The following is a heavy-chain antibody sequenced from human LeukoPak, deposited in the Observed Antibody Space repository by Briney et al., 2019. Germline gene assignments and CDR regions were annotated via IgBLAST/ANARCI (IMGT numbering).Heavy chain of an antibody. D-gene: IGHD3-10*01. Sequence: ASVKVSCKASGYTFTSYYLHWVRQAPGQGLEWMGMINPSVSSTTYAQKFQGRVTMTRDMSTSTVYMELSSLRFEDTAVYYCARGIYYSDYFDYWGQGTLVSVSS. V-gene: IGHV1-46*01. CDR3: ARGIYYSDYFDY. J-gene: IGHJ4*02. CDR2: INPSVSST. CDR1: GYTFTSYY.